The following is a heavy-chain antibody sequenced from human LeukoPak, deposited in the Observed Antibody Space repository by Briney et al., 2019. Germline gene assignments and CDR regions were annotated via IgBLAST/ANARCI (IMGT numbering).Heavy chain of an antibody. CDR2: INHSGST. CDR1: GGPFSGYY. J-gene: IGHJ1*01. V-gene: IGHV4-34*01. CDR3: ARRYSSGWYQEYFQH. D-gene: IGHD6-19*01. Sequence: PSETLSLTCAVYGGPFSGYYWSWIRQPPGKGLEWIGEINHSGSTNYNPSLKSRVTISVDTSKNQFSLKLSSVTAADTAVYYCARRYSSGWYQEYFQHWGQGTLVTVSS.